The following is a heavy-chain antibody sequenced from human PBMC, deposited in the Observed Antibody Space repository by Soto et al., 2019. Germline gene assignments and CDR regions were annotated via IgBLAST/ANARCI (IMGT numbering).Heavy chain of an antibody. Sequence: GGSLRLSCAASGFTLSNAWRNWVRQAPGKGLEWVGRIRSKTSGGTTDFAAPVKGRFAISRDDSKDMVYLQMNSLRTEDTAVSYCTTDSLFTGVLVRFDFWGHGTLVTVSS. CDR3: TTDSLFTGVLVRFDF. D-gene: IGHD2-8*02. CDR1: GFTLSNAW. V-gene: IGHV3-15*07. CDR2: IRSKTSGGTT. J-gene: IGHJ4*01.